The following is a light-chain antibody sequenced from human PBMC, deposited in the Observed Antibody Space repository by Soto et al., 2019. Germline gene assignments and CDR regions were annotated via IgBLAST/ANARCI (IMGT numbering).Light chain of an antibody. CDR2: KAS. CDR1: QSITDW. V-gene: IGKV1-5*03. J-gene: IGKJ1*01. Sequence: DIQMTQSPSTLSASVGDRVTITCRASQSITDWLAWYQQKPGKAPKFLIYKASNLESGVPSRFSGSGSGTAFTLTISSVQPDDFATYHCQYYDNYSWTFGQGTKVEIK. CDR3: QYYDNYSWT.